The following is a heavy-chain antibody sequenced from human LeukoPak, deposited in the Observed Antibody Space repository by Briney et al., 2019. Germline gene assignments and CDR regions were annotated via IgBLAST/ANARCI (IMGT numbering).Heavy chain of an antibody. Sequence: SETLSLTCTVSAASFSTYNWGWFRQPAGQGLEWIGHIYISGTNDYNPSLKSRATISVDTSSQFSLKLRSVTAADTAVYYCASVIDYYYYMDIWGKGTTVTVSS. V-gene: IGHV4-4*07. J-gene: IGHJ6*03. CDR1: AASFSTYN. CDR2: IYISGTN. CDR3: ASVIDYYYYMDI.